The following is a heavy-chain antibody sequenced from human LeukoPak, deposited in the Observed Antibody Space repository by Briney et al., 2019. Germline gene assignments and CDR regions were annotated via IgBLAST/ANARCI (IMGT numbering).Heavy chain of an antibody. CDR3: ARVVPAAILVFFDY. V-gene: IGHV1-2*02. J-gene: IGHJ4*02. Sequence: ASVKVSCKASGYTFTGYYMHWVRQAPGQGLEWMGWINPNSGGTNYAQKFHGRVTMTRDTSISTAYMELSRLRSDDTAVYYCARVVPAAILVFFDYWGQGTLVTVSS. D-gene: IGHD2-2*02. CDR2: INPNSGGT. CDR1: GYTFTGYY.